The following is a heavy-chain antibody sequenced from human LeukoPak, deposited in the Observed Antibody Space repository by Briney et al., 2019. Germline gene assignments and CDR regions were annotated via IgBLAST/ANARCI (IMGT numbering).Heavy chain of an antibody. CDR2: ISYDGSNK. V-gene: IGHV3-30-3*01. J-gene: IGHJ3*02. CDR3: ASNIVVVQGAFDI. Sequence: GGSLRLSCAASGFTFSSYAMHWVCQAPGKGLEWVAVISYDGSNKYYADSVKGRFTISRDNSKNTPYLQMNSLRAEDTAVYYCASNIVVVQGAFDIWGQGTMVTVSS. D-gene: IGHD2-2*01. CDR1: GFTFSSYA.